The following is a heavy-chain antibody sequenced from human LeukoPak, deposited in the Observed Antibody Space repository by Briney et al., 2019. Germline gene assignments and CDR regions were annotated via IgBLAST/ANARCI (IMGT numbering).Heavy chain of an antibody. CDR2: INPSGGST. V-gene: IGHV1-46*01. CDR1: GHPFTNYY. CDR3: ARGAETNPTDY. Sequence: GASVKVSCKTSGHPFTNYYMHWVRQAPGQGLEWMGIINPSGGSTNYAPRFQGRVTVTRDTSTSTVHMELSSLRFEDTAVYYCARGAETNPTDYWDQGTLVTVSS. J-gene: IGHJ4*02. D-gene: IGHD1-1*01.